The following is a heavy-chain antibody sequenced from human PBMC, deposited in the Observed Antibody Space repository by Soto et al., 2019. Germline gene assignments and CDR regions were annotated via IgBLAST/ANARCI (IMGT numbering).Heavy chain of an antibody. CDR2: INHSGST. V-gene: IGHV4-34*01. CDR1: GGSFSGYY. Sequence: PSETLSLTCAVYGGSFSGYYWSWIRQPPGKGLEWIGEINHSGSTNYNPSLKSRVTISVDTSKNQFSLKLSSVTAADTAVYYCARGPGGDILTGYLVRYYYYGMDVWGQGTTVTVSS. CDR3: ARGPGGDILTGYLVRYYYYGMDV. D-gene: IGHD3-9*01. J-gene: IGHJ6*02.